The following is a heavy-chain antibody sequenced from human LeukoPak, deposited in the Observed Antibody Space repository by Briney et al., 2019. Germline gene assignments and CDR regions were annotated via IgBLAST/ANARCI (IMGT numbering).Heavy chain of an antibody. CDR2: IYPGDSDT. D-gene: IGHD3-10*01. V-gene: IGHV5-51*01. CDR3: ARQFRWIGDPSVYYYGMDV. CDR1: GYSFTSYW. J-gene: IGHJ6*04. Sequence: GESLKISCKGSGYSFTSYWIGWVRQMPGKGLEWMGIIYPGDSDTRYSPSFQGQVTISADKSISTAYLQWSSLKASDTAMYYCARQFRWIGDPSVYYYGMDVWGKGTTVTVSS.